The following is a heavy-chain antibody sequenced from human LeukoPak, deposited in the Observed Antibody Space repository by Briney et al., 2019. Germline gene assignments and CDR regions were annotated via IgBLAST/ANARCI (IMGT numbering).Heavy chain of an antibody. J-gene: IGHJ4*02. CDR1: GFTFSSYA. CDR2: ISGSGGST. CDR3: AKDTEGDGYNSGD. Sequence: GGSLRLSCAASGFTFSSYAMSWDRQAPGKGLEWVSAISGSGGSTYYADSVKGRFTISRDNSMNTLYLQMNSLRAEDTAVYYCAKDTEGDGYNSGDWGQGTLVTVSS. V-gene: IGHV3-23*01. D-gene: IGHD5-24*01.